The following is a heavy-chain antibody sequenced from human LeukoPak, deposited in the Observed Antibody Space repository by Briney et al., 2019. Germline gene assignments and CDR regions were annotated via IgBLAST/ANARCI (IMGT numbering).Heavy chain of an antibody. Sequence: SETLSLTCTVSGGSISSYYWSWIRQPPGKGLEWIGYIYYSGSTNYNPSLKSRVTISVDTSKNQFSLKLSSVTAADTAVYYCARVQQGDFYYYYYYMDVWGKGTTVTVSS. J-gene: IGHJ6*03. CDR3: ARVQQGDFYYYYYYMDV. V-gene: IGHV4-59*01. CDR1: GGSISSYY. CDR2: IYYSGST. D-gene: IGHD2-21*01.